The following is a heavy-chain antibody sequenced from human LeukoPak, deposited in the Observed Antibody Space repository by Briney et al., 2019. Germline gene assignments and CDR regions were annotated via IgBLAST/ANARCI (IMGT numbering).Heavy chain of an antibody. CDR1: GFSFNSYW. CDR2: IKQDGSEK. D-gene: IGHD1-14*01. Sequence: GGSLRLSCVASGFSFNSYWMSWVRQAPGKGLEWVANIKQDGSEKSYVGSVKGRFTISRDNAKNSLYLQMNSLRAADTAIYFCAKGARNFDLWGRGTLVSVSS. V-gene: IGHV3-7*01. CDR3: AKGARNFDL. J-gene: IGHJ2*01.